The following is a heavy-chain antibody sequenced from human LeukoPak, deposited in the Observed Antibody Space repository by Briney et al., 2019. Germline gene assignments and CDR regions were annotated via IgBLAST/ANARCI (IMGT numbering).Heavy chain of an antibody. D-gene: IGHD2-2*01. CDR3: ARGCSSTSCQGFYGMDV. J-gene: IGHJ6*02. Sequence: SQTLSLTCTVSGGSISSGGYYWSWIRQHPETGLEWIGYIYYSGSTYYNPSLKSRVTISVDTSKNQFSLKLSSVTAADTAVYYCARGCSSTSCQGFYGMDVWGQGTTVTVSS. CDR2: IYYSGST. V-gene: IGHV4-31*03. CDR1: GGSISSGGYY.